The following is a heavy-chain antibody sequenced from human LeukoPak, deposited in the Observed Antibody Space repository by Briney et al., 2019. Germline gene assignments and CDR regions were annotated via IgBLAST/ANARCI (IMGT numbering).Heavy chain of an antibody. J-gene: IGHJ4*02. CDR2: INPNRGGA. D-gene: IGHD3-10*01. CDR1: GYTFAGYY. Sequence: ASVKVSCKASGYTFAGYYMHWVRQAPGQGVEWMGWINPNRGGANYAQKFQGWVTMTRDTSISTAYMELSRLRSDDTAVYYCARVASGSYYNFDYWGQGTLVTVSS. CDR3: ARVASGSYYNFDY. V-gene: IGHV1-2*04.